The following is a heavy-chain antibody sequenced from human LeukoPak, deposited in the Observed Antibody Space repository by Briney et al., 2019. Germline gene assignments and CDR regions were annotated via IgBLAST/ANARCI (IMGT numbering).Heavy chain of an antibody. D-gene: IGHD2-2*01. Sequence: SQTLSLTCAISGDSVSSNSVTWNWNRQSPSRGLEWLGRTYYRSTWYNDYAVSVRGRITVKPDTSKNQFSLHLNSVTPEDTAVYYCARRLTQYDCFDPWGQGILVTVSS. V-gene: IGHV6-1*01. CDR1: GDSVSSNSVT. CDR3: ARRLTQYDCFDP. J-gene: IGHJ5*02. CDR2: TYYRSTWYN.